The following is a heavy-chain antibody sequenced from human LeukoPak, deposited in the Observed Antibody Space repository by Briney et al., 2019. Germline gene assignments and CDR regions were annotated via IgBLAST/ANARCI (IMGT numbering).Heavy chain of an antibody. D-gene: IGHD7-27*01. CDR3: ATVSELGFDAFDI. Sequence: ASVTVSCKVSGYTLTELSMHWVRQAPGKGLEWMGGFDPEDGETIYAQKFQGRVTMTEDTSTDTAYMELSSLRSEDTAVYYCATVSELGFDAFDIWGQGTMVTVSS. CDR1: GYTLTELS. J-gene: IGHJ3*02. CDR2: FDPEDGET. V-gene: IGHV1-24*01.